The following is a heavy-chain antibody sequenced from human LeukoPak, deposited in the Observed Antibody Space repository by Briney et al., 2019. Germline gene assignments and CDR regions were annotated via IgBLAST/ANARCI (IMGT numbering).Heavy chain of an antibody. D-gene: IGHD5-12*01. V-gene: IGHV3-7*05. CDR3: ARVSGHSGSP. Sequence: GGSLRLSCVDSGFTLSVFWMGWVRQAPGKGLEWVATIKEDGSEKYYVDSVKGRFTISRDNAKNSLYLQMNSLRGEDTAVYYCARVSGHSGSPWGQGTLVTVAS. CDR2: IKEDGSEK. J-gene: IGHJ5*02. CDR1: GFTLSVFW.